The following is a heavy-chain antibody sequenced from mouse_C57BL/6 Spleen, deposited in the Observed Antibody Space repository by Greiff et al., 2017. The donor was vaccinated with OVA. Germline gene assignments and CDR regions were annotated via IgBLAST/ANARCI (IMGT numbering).Heavy chain of an antibody. D-gene: IGHD1-1*01. V-gene: IGHV2-2*01. CDR2: LWSGGST. J-gene: IGHJ4*01. CDR3: ARFITTVVADYAMDY. CDR1: GFSLTSYG. Sequence: VQLQQSGPGLVQPSQSLSITCTVSGFSLTSYGVHWVRQSPGKGLEWLGVLWSGGSTDSNAAFISRLSISKDNSKSQVFFKMNSLQADDTAIYYCARFITTVVADYAMDYWGQGTSVTVSS.